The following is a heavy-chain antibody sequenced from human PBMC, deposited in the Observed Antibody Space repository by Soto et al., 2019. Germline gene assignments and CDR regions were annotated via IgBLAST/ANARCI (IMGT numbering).Heavy chain of an antibody. J-gene: IGHJ4*02. D-gene: IGHD4-17*01. V-gene: IGHV3-23*01. CDR3: AKDLSPLSTVTTGYYFDY. Sequence: GGSLRLSCAASGFTLSSYAMTWVRQAPGKGLEWVSAISGSGGSTYYADSVKGRFTISRDNSKNTLYLQMNSLRAEDTAVYYCAKDLSPLSTVTTGYYFDYWGQGTLVTVSS. CDR1: GFTLSSYA. CDR2: ISGSGGST.